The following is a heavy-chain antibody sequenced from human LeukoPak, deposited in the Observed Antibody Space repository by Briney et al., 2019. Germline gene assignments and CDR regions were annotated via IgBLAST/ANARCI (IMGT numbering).Heavy chain of an antibody. Sequence: PGGSLRLSCAASGFTFDDYTMHWVRQAPGEGLEWVSLISWDGGSTYYADSVKGRFTISRDNSKNSLYLQMNSLRTEDTALYYCAKFGGRDGVRYGGGSSSRRRYMDVWGKGTTVTVSS. CDR1: GFTFDDYT. CDR2: ISWDGGST. J-gene: IGHJ6*03. CDR3: AKFGGRDGVRYGGGSSSRRRYMDV. D-gene: IGHD6-6*01. V-gene: IGHV3-43*01.